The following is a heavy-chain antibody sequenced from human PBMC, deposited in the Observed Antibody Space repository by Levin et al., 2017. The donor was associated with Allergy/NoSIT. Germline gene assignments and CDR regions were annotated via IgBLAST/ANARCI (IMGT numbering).Heavy chain of an antibody. CDR3: ARHIDYGGNRGFDY. CDR1: GGSISSYY. CDR2: IYYSGST. D-gene: IGHD4-23*01. V-gene: IGHV4-59*08. Sequence: SETLSLTCTVSGGSISSYYWSWIRQPPGKGLEWIGYIYYSGSTNYNPSLKSRVTISVDTSKNQFSLKLSSVTAADTAVYYCARHIDYGGNRGFDYWGQGTLVTVSS. J-gene: IGHJ4*02.